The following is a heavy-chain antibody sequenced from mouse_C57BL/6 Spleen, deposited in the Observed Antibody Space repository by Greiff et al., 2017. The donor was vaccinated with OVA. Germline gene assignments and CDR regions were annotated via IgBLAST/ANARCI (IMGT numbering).Heavy chain of an antibody. D-gene: IGHD4-1*01. V-gene: IGHV3-6*01. CDR2: ISYDGSN. J-gene: IGHJ2*01. CDR1: GYSITSGYY. Sequence: VQLKESGPGLVKPSQSLSLTCSVTGYSITSGYYWNWIRQFPGNKLEWMGYISYDGSNNYNPSLKNRISITRDTSKNQFFLKLNSVTTEDTATYYCARETNWGCFDYWGQGTTLTVSS. CDR3: ARETNWGCFDY.